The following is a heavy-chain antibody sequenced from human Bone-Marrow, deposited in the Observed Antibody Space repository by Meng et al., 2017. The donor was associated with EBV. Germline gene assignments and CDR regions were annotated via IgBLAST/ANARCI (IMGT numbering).Heavy chain of an antibody. CDR1: GDTLSSYS. CDR3: ASGHNSSHQRRRYFFS. CDR2: IIPIFGTT. J-gene: IGHJ4*02. V-gene: IGHV1-69*01. D-gene: IGHD3-9*01. Sequence: QVQLVQSGTEVKKPGSPVKVSCKASGDTLSSYSIIWVRQVPGHGLEWMGEIIPIFGTTDHAQKYQGRVTITADESTRTVYMELNSLTSEDSAMYYCASGHNSSHQRRRYFFSWGQGTLVTVSS.